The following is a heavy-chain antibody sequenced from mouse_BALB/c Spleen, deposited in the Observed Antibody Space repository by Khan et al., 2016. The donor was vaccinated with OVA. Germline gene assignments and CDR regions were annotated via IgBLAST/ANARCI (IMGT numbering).Heavy chain of an antibody. V-gene: IGHV3-8*02. CDR2: VTYSGNT. CDR1: GDSITSGF. J-gene: IGHJ4*01. Sequence: EVQLVESGPSLVKPSQTLSLTCSVTGDSITSGFWNWIRKFPGNKFEYMGYVTYSGNTYYNPPLKSRISITRDTSKSQYYLQLNSVTTEDTATYFCARSYGSWTMDYWGQGTSVTVSS. CDR3: ARSYGSWTMDY. D-gene: IGHD1-1*01.